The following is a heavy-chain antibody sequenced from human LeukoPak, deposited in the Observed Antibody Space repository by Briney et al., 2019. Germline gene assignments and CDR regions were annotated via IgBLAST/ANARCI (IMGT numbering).Heavy chain of an antibody. CDR2: IYYSGST. J-gene: IGHJ3*02. V-gene: IGHV4-30-4*01. CDR3: ARSPVRDAFDI. D-gene: IGHD3-22*01. CDR1: GGSISSGDYY. Sequence: SETLSLTCTVSGGSISSGDYYWSWIRQPPGKGLEWIGYIYYSGSTYYNPSLKSRVTISVDTSKNQFSLKLSSVTAADTAVYYCARSPVRDAFDIWSQGTMVTVSS.